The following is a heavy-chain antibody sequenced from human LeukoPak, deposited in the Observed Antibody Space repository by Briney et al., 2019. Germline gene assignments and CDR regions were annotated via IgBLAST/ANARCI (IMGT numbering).Heavy chain of an antibody. CDR3: AIHTNVDISSFMDV. V-gene: IGHV4-4*09. Sequence: SEALSLTCTVSGDSFSAYFWSRIRQPPGRGLEWIGYIYSSGNTNYNPSLKSRVTISVGTSKKQHSLKLTSVTAADTAVYYCAIHTNVDISSFMDVWGKGTTVTVSS. CDR1: GDSFSAYF. J-gene: IGHJ6*03. D-gene: IGHD2-8*01. CDR2: IYSSGNT.